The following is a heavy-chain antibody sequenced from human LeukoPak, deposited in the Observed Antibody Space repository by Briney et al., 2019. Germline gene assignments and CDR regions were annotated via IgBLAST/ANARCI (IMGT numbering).Heavy chain of an antibody. V-gene: IGHV3-21*01. CDR1: GFTFSSYS. CDR2: ISTGSSFI. CDR3: ARTDYYDKSIDY. D-gene: IGHD3-22*01. J-gene: IGHJ4*02. Sequence: GGSLRLSCAASGFTFSSYSMNWVRQAPGKGLEWVSSISTGSSFIYYADSVKGRFTISRDIAKNSLYLQMNSLIAEDTVVYYCARTDYYDKSIDYWGQGTLVTVSS.